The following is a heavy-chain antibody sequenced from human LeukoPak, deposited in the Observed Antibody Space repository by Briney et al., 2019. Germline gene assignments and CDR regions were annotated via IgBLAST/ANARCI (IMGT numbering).Heavy chain of an antibody. CDR2: INPSGGST. CDR3: ARSLPSTIFGVVSPDY. D-gene: IGHD3-3*01. CDR1: GYTFTSYY. J-gene: IGHJ4*02. Sequence: GASVKVSCKASGYTFTSYYMHWVRQAPGQGLEWMGIINPSGGSTSYAQKFQGRVTMTRDMSTSTVYMELSSLRSEDTAVYYCARSLPSTIFGVVSPDYWGQGTLVTVSS. V-gene: IGHV1-46*01.